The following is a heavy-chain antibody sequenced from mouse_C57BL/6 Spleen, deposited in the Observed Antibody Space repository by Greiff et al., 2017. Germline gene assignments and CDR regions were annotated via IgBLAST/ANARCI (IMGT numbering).Heavy chain of an antibody. CDR1: GFTFSDYG. Sequence: EVQVVESGGGLVKPGGSLKLSCAASGFTFSDYGMHWVRQAPEKGLEWVAYISSGSSTIYYADTVKGRFTISRDNAKNTLFLQMTSLRSEDTAMYYCARPEGQLRLRGAMDYWGQGTSVTVSS. V-gene: IGHV5-17*01. D-gene: IGHD3-2*02. CDR3: ARPEGQLRLRGAMDY. CDR2: ISSGSSTI. J-gene: IGHJ4*01.